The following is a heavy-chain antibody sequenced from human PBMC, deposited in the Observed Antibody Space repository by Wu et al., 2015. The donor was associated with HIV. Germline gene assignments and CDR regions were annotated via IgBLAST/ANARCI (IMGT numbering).Heavy chain of an antibody. CDR2: IIPIFSTA. V-gene: IGHV1-69*12. CDR3: AKINSIAAVGTPFDP. D-gene: IGHD6-13*01. J-gene: IGHJ5*02. Sequence: QVQLVQSGAEVKKPGSSVKVSCKASGGTFSSYGISWVRQAPGQGLEWMGGIIPIFSTANYAQKFQGRVTITADESTSTAYMELSSLRSEDTAVYYCAKINSIAAVGTPFDPWGQGTLVTVSS. CDR1: GGTFSSYG.